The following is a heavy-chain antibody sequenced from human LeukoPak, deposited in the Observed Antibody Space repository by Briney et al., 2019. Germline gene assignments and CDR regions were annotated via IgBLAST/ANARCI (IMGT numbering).Heavy chain of an antibody. D-gene: IGHD2-21*02. CDR3: ARKAYGVTSDY. J-gene: IGHJ4*02. CDR2: ISSSGSTI. CDR1: GFTFSDYY. Sequence: GGALILSCAASGFTFSDYYMSWIRQAPGKGLEWDPYISSSGSTIYYADSVKGRYPISRDNDKNSLYLQMNSLRAEDTAVYYCARKAYGVTSDYWGQGTLVTVSS. V-gene: IGHV3-11*01.